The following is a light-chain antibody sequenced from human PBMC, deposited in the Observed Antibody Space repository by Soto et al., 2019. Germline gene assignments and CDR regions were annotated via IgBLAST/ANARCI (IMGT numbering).Light chain of an antibody. J-gene: IGKJ4*01. V-gene: IGKV1-27*01. CDR2: AAS. CDR1: QSISNY. Sequence: DIQMTQSPSSLSASVGDRVTITCRASQSISNYLAWYQQKPGKVPKLLIYAASTLQSGVPSRFSGSGSGTDFTLTINSLQPEDVATYYCQKYNSAPLTFGGGTKVEI. CDR3: QKYNSAPLT.